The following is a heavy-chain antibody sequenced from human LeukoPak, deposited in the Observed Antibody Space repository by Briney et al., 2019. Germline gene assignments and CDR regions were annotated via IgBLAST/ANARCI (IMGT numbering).Heavy chain of an antibody. CDR2: VNDSGSA. V-gene: IGHV4-34*01. D-gene: IGHD3-22*01. CDR1: GGSFSGYY. CDR3: ASSYYDTVGFSPFDY. Sequence: TPSETLSLTCAVYGGSFSGYYWSWICQTPLKGLEWLGQVNDSGSANYNPSLRSRVTMSVDTSKNQFSMKLTSVTAADTAVYFCASSYYDTVGFSPFDYWGQGTLVTVSS. J-gene: IGHJ4*02.